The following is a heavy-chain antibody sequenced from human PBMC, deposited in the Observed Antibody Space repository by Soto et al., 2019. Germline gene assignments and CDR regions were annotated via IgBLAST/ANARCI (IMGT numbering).Heavy chain of an antibody. Sequence: QVQLVESGGGVVQPGRSLRLSCAASGFTFSSYAMHWVRQAPGKGLEWVAVISYDGSNKYYADSVKGRFTISRDNAKNSLYLQMNSLRAEDTAVYYCALEWGLTFGGVIDNDAFDIWGQGTMVTVSS. CDR3: ALEWGLTFGGVIDNDAFDI. J-gene: IGHJ3*02. D-gene: IGHD3-16*01. V-gene: IGHV3-30-3*01. CDR1: GFTFSSYA. CDR2: ISYDGSNK.